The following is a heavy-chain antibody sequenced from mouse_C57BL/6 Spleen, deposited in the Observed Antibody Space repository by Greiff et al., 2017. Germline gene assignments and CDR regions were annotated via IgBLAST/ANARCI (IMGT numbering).Heavy chain of an antibody. V-gene: IGHV5-17*01. D-gene: IGHD2-1*01. CDR3: ARGYGNYPYYFDY. Sequence: EVQVVESGGGLVKPGGSLKLSCAASGFTFSDYGMHWVRQAPEKGLEWVAYISSGSSTIYYADKVKGRFTISRDNAKNTLFLQMTSLRSEDTAMYYCARGYGNYPYYFDYWGQGTTLTVSS. CDR2: ISSGSSTI. CDR1: GFTFSDYG. J-gene: IGHJ2*01.